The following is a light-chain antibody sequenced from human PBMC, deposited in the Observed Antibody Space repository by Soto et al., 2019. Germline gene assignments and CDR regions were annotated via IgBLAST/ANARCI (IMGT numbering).Light chain of an antibody. CDR3: QHHGTSPPT. CDR2: GAS. Sequence: EIVLTQSPGTLSLSPGERATLSCRASQSVSRNSLAWYQQQPGQAPRLLIYGASSRATDIPDRFSGSGSGTDFTLIVSRLEPEDFAVYVCQHHGTSPPTCGPGTKVDIK. CDR1: QSVSRNS. J-gene: IGKJ3*01. V-gene: IGKV3-20*01.